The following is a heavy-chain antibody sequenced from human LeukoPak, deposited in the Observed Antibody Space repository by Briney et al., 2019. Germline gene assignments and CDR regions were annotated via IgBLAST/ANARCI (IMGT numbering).Heavy chain of an antibody. V-gene: IGHV4-39*07. CDR1: GGSIRSSYYY. CDR3: ARGDDILTGIFDY. Sequence: SETLSLTCTVSGGSIRSSYYYWGWIRQPPGKGLEWIGSIYDSGSTYYNPSLKSRVTISVDTSKNQFSLKLSSVTAADTAVYYCARGDDILTGIFDYWGQGTLVTVSS. J-gene: IGHJ4*02. D-gene: IGHD3-9*01. CDR2: IYDSGST.